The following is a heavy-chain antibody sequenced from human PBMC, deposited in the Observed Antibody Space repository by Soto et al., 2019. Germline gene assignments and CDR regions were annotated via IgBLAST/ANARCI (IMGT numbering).Heavy chain of an antibody. J-gene: IGHJ2*01. CDR1: GGTFSSYA. D-gene: IGHD3-22*01. Sequence: QVQLVQSGAEVKKPGSSEKVSCKASGGTFSSYAISWVRQAPGQGLEWMGGIIPIFGTANYAQKFQGRVTITVDESTSTAYMELSSLSSEDTAVYYCARITTYYYDSSGYSWYFDLWGRGTLVTVSS. CDR3: ARITTYYYDSSGYSWYFDL. V-gene: IGHV1-69*01. CDR2: IIPIFGTA.